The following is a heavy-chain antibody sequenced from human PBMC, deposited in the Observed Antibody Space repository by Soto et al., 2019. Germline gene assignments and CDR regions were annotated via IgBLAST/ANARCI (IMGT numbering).Heavy chain of an antibody. J-gene: IGHJ6*02. D-gene: IGHD5-12*01. CDR3: ARDHGVAYCMDG. V-gene: IGHV3-48*02. Sequence: GSLRLSCAASGFTFSSYSMDWVRQAPGKGLEWLSYISSSRRSIYYADSVRGRFTIFRDNAKNSLYLQMNSLRDEDTAVYYCARDHGVAYCMDGWGQGNTVTVSS. CDR2: ISSSRRSI. CDR1: GFTFSSYS.